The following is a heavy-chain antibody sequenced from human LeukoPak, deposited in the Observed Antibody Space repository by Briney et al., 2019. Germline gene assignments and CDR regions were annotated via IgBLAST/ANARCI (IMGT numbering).Heavy chain of an antibody. Sequence: GGSLRLSCAASGFTFSDYYMSWIRQAPGKGLEWVSYVSSSGSTIYYADSVKGRFTISRDNAKNSLYLQMNSLRAEDTAVYYCARGGSRGYHDSSGYYTSTFNYYYYGMDVWGQGTTVTVSS. CDR3: ARGGSRGYHDSSGYYTSTFNYYYYGMDV. J-gene: IGHJ6*02. V-gene: IGHV3-11*01. CDR1: GFTFSDYY. CDR2: VSSSGSTI. D-gene: IGHD3-22*01.